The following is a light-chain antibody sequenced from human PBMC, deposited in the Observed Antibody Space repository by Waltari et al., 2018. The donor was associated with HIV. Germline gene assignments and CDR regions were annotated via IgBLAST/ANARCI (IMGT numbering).Light chain of an antibody. CDR2: EGA. J-gene: IGLJ3*02. Sequence: QSALTQPASVSGSPGQSITVSCTGTSSDVGTYDIVSWYQQHPGKSPKLMIYEGAKRPSGLSNRFSGSKSGNTASLTVSGLQADDEAEYYCCSYRGSNTWVFGGGTKVTVL. CDR1: SSDVGTYDI. CDR3: CSYRGSNTWV. V-gene: IGLV2-23*01.